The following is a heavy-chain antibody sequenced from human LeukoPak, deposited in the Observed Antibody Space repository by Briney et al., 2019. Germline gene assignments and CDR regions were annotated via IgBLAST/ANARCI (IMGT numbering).Heavy chain of an antibody. CDR1: GFTFSSYS. CDR2: ISSSSSYI. V-gene: IGHV3-21*01. CDR3: ARAPEGGSGYYYYMDV. Sequence: GGSLRLSCAASGFTFSSYSMNWVRQAPGKGLEWVSSISSSSSYIYYADSVKGRFTISRDNAKNSLYLHMNSLRAEDTAVYYCARAPEGGSGYYYYMDVWGKGTTVTVSS. J-gene: IGHJ6*03. D-gene: IGHD2-15*01.